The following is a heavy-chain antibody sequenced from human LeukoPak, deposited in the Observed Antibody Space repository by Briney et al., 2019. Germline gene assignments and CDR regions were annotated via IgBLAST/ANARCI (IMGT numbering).Heavy chain of an antibody. Sequence: ASVKVSCKASGGTFSSYAMHWVRQAPGQRLEWMGRINVGNGNTKYSQKFQGRVTISRDTSASTAYMDLSSLRSEDMAVYYCAREKSGYYYSFDYWGQGTLVTVSS. CDR1: GGTFSSYA. D-gene: IGHD5-12*01. V-gene: IGHV1-3*01. J-gene: IGHJ4*02. CDR2: INVGNGNT. CDR3: AREKSGYYYSFDY.